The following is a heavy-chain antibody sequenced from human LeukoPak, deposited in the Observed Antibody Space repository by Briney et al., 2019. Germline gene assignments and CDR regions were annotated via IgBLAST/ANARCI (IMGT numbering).Heavy chain of an antibody. Sequence: ASVKVSCKASGYTFTSYGISWVRQAPGQGLEWMGWISAYNGNTNYAQKLQGRVIMTTDTSTSTAYMELRSLRSDDTAVYYCARDGHSSGLGWFDPWGQGTLVTVSS. CDR2: ISAYNGNT. J-gene: IGHJ5*02. CDR1: GYTFTSYG. D-gene: IGHD3-22*01. V-gene: IGHV1-18*01. CDR3: ARDGHSSGLGWFDP.